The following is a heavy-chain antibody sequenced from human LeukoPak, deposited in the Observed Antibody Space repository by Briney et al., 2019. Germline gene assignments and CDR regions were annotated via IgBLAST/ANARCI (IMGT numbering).Heavy chain of an antibody. V-gene: IGHV3-23*01. Sequence: PGGSLRLSCAASGFAFSSLAMGWVSQAPGKWREWVSVISDSGDTTYYADSVKGRFTISRDNSKNTLYLQMNSLRAEDTAIYYCAKDARRSDGWYFFDHWGQGALVTVSS. J-gene: IGHJ4*02. CDR1: GFAFSSLA. CDR3: AKDARRSDGWYFFDH. D-gene: IGHD6-19*01. CDR2: ISDSGDTT.